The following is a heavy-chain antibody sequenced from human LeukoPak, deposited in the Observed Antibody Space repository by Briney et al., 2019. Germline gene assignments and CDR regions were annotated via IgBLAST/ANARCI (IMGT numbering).Heavy chain of an antibody. J-gene: IGHJ3*02. CDR3: ARRGSSWSSDAFDI. D-gene: IGHD6-13*01. V-gene: IGHV1-18*01. CDR2: ISAYNGNT. Sequence: ASAKVSCKASGYTFTSYGISWVRQAPGQGLEWMGWISAYNGNTNYAQKLQGRVTMTTDTSTSTAYMELRSLRSEDTAVYYCARRGSSWSSDAFDIWGQGTMVTVSS. CDR1: GYTFTSYG.